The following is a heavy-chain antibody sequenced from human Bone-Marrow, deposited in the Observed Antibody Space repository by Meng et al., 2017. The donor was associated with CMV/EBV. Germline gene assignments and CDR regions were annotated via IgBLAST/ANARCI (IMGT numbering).Heavy chain of an antibody. CDR2: INPNSGGT. J-gene: IGHJ5*02. CDR3: ARWTLNGSSSPFDP. D-gene: IGHD6-6*01. V-gene: IGHV1-2*02. CDR1: GYTFTGYY. Sequence: ASVKVSCKASGYTFTGYYMNWVRQAPGQGIEWMGWINPNSGGTNYEQKFQGRVTITADKSTSTAYMELSSLRSEDTAVYYCARWTLNGSSSPFDPWGQGTLVTVSS.